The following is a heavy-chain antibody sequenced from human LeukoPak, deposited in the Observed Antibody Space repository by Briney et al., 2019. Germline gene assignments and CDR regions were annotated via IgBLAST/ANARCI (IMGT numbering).Heavy chain of an antibody. Sequence: RASETLSLTCAVYGGSFSGYYWSWIRQPPGKGLEWIGEINHSGSTNYNPSLKSRVTISVDTPKNQFSLKLSSVTAADTAVYYCAGLGGSYNFDYWGQGTLVTVSS. CDR2: INHSGST. D-gene: IGHD1-26*01. V-gene: IGHV4-34*01. CDR3: AGLGGSYNFDY. J-gene: IGHJ4*02. CDR1: GGSFSGYY.